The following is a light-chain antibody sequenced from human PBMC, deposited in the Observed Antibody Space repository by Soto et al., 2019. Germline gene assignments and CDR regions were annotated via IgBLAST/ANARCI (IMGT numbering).Light chain of an antibody. V-gene: IGKV1-39*01. Sequence: DIQMTQSPSSLSASVGDRVTIACRASQNIGNSLNWYQQKPGKAPKVLIYAASSLQSGVPSRFSGSGFGTDFTLTIGSLQPEDFAIYYCQQSASTPLTFGGGTRVEIK. J-gene: IGKJ4*01. CDR1: QNIGNS. CDR3: QQSASTPLT. CDR2: AAS.